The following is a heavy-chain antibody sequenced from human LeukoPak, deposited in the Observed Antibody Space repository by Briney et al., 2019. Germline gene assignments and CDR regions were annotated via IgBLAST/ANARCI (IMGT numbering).Heavy chain of an antibody. CDR2: ISGSGSST. D-gene: IGHD5-24*01. Sequence: GGSLRLSCGASGFTFSSYAMNWVRQAPGKGLEWVSTISGSGSSTYYADSVKGRFTISRDNSKNTLYLQMNSLRAEDTAVYYCAGSRDGYNLGTFWFDYWGQGTLVTVSS. CDR1: GFTFSSYA. V-gene: IGHV3-23*01. CDR3: AGSRDGYNLGTFWFDY. J-gene: IGHJ4*02.